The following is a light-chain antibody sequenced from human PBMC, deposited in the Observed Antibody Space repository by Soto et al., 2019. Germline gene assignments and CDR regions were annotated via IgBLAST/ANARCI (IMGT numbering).Light chain of an antibody. CDR1: QNINPN. V-gene: IGKV3-15*01. CDR2: GAS. Sequence: VMTQSPATLSASPGERVTLSCRASQNINPNLVWYQPKPGQAPRVLLFGASSRTRGVPARFSGSGSGTAFTLPISSMQYGDFAVSYCQQYGNWTPLTFGGGTKLGIK. CDR3: QQYGNWTPLT. J-gene: IGKJ4*01.